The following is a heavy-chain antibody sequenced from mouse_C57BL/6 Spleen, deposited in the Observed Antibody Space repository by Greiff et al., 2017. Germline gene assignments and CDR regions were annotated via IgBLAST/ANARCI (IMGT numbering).Heavy chain of an antibody. V-gene: IGHV1-69*01. Sequence: QVQLQQPGAELVMPGASVKLSCKASGYTFTSYWMHWVKQRPGQGLEWIGEIDPSDSYTNYNQKFKGKSTLTVDKSSSTAYMQLSSLTSEDSAVYYCARCGGYYDAMDYWGQGTSVTVSS. CDR1: GYTFTSYW. CDR3: ARCGGYYDAMDY. D-gene: IGHD2-2*01. J-gene: IGHJ4*01. CDR2: IDPSDSYT.